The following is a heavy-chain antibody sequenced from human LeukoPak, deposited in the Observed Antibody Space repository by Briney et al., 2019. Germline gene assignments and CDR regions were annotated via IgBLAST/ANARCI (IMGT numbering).Heavy chain of an antibody. Sequence: GRTLKLSCAVSGFTFSSYAVHWVRQAPGKGLEWVALISYDRREKYYADSVKGRITISRDNSKSTLYLKMNSLTIKDTALYFCAKDLRPHDYGLNYFDYWGLGTLVTVSS. J-gene: IGHJ4*02. D-gene: IGHD4-17*01. CDR1: GFTFSSYA. CDR3: AKDLRPHDYGLNYFDY. CDR2: ISYDRREK. V-gene: IGHV3-30*07.